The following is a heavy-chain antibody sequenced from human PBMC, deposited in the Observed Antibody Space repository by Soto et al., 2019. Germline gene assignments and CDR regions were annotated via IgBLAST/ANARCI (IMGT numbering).Heavy chain of an antibody. CDR1: GFTFSSYG. CDR3: ARGDSSSSNYYYGMDV. V-gene: IGHV3-33*01. D-gene: IGHD6-6*01. Sequence: QVQLVESGGGVVQPGRSLRLSCAASGFTFSSYGMHWVRQAPGKGLEWVAVIWYDGSNKYYADSVKGRFTISRDNSTNTLYLQMNSLRAEDTAVYYCARGDSSSSNYYYGMDVWGQGTTVTASS. CDR2: IWYDGSNK. J-gene: IGHJ6*02.